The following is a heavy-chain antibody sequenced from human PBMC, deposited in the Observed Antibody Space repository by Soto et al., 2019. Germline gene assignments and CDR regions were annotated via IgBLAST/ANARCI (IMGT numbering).Heavy chain of an antibody. CDR1: GFTFSSYW. Sequence: LRLSCAASGFTFSSYWMHWVRQAPGKGLVWVSRINSDGSSTSYADSVKGRFTISRDNAKNTLYLQMNSLRAEDTAVYYCASPLYYYYGMDVWGQGTTVTVSS. D-gene: IGHD3-16*02. V-gene: IGHV3-74*01. CDR3: ASPLYYYYGMDV. J-gene: IGHJ6*02. CDR2: INSDGSST.